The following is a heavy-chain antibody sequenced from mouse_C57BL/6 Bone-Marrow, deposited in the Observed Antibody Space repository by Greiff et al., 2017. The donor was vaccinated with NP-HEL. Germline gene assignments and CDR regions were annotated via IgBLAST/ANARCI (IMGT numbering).Heavy chain of an antibody. CDR1: GYTFTSYW. CDR2: IHPNSGST. Sequence: VQLQQPGAELVKPGASVKLSCKASGYTFTSYWMHWVKQRPGQGLEWIGMIHPNSGSTNYNEKFKSKATLTVDKSSSTAYMQLSSLTSEDSAVYYCARRGGWLLPYYFDYWGQGTTLTVSS. V-gene: IGHV1-64*01. J-gene: IGHJ2*01. D-gene: IGHD2-3*01. CDR3: ARRGGWLLPYYFDY.